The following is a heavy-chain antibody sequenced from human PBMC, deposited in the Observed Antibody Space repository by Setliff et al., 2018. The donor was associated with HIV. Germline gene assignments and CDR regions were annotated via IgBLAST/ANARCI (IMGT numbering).Heavy chain of an antibody. Sequence: SETLSLTCTVSGYSIISSNWWGWIRQPPGKGLAWTGYIYYNGYTHYNPSLKSRVIISVDVSKNQFSLKLSSVTAADTAVYYCAKQYCGGDCYSDSYYYMDVWGKGTTVTVSS. CDR3: AKQYCGGDCYSDSYYYMDV. D-gene: IGHD2-21*01. V-gene: IGHV4-28*01. J-gene: IGHJ6*03. CDR2: IYYNGYT. CDR1: GYSIISSNW.